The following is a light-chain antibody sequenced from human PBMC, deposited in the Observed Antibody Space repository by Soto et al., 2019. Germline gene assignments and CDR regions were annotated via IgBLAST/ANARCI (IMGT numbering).Light chain of an antibody. CDR2: DVS. V-gene: IGLV2-14*01. CDR1: SSDVGGYNY. CDR3: SSYTTSSTLYV. J-gene: IGLJ1*01. Sequence: QSALTQPASVYGSPGQSITISCTGTSSDVGGYNYVSWYQQHPGKAPKLMIYDVSNRPSGVSNRFSGSKSGNTASLTISGLQAEDEADYYCSSYTTSSTLYVFGTGNKVTVL.